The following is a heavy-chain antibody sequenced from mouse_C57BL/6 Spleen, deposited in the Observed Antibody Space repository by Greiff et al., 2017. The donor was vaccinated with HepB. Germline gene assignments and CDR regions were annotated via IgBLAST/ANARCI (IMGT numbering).Heavy chain of an antibody. D-gene: IGHD1-1*01. Sequence: QVQLQQPGAELVKPGASVKLSCKASGYTFTSYWMHWVKQRPGQGLEWIGMIHPNSGSTNYNEKFKSKATLTVDKSSSTAYMQLSSLTSEDSAVYYCARESYYGSSPYWYFDVWGTGTTVTVSS. CDR1: GYTFTSYW. V-gene: IGHV1-64*01. CDR3: ARESYYGSSPYWYFDV. CDR2: IHPNSGST. J-gene: IGHJ1*03.